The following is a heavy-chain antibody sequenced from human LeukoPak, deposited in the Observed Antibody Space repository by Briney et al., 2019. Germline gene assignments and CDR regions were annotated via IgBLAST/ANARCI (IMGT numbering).Heavy chain of an antibody. D-gene: IGHD3-3*01. J-gene: IGHJ4*02. Sequence: ASVKVSCKASGYTLTRYDINWGRQATGQGLEWMGWMNPNSGNTGYAQKFQGRVTMTRNTSISTAYMELSSLRSEDTAVYYCARGLGDDFWSGYYSFDYWGQGTLVTVSS. V-gene: IGHV1-8*01. CDR3: ARGLGDDFWSGYYSFDY. CDR2: MNPNSGNT. CDR1: GYTLTRYD.